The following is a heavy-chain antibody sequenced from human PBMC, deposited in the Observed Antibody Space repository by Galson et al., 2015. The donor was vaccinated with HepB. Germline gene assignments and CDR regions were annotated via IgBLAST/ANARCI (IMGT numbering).Heavy chain of an antibody. CDR2: ITPSGDNT. D-gene: IGHD6-19*01. Sequence: LRLSCAASGFTFRYYAMAWVRQAPGKGLEWISAITPSGDNTYSADSMKGRFFTSRDNSQNTLFLQMNSLRADDTAIYFWAKVFPEKTDGWYRQALYYFDSWGQGTRVTVSS. V-gene: IGHV3-23*01. CDR1: GFTFRYYA. J-gene: IGHJ4*02. CDR3: AKVFPEKTDGWYRQALYYFDS.